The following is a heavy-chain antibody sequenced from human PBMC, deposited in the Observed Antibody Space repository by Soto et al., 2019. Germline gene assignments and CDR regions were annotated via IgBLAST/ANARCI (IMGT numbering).Heavy chain of an antibody. J-gene: IGHJ5*02. Sequence: PSETLSLTCSVSGGTISGYYWTWIRQPAGKGLEWIGRIYSSGNTKYNPSLQSRVTMSLDTSNNQFSLKLTSVTAADTAVYYCARVQRFSDWFDPWGQGTMVTVSS. CDR3: ARVQRFSDWFDP. V-gene: IGHV4-4*07. CDR1: GGTISGYY. D-gene: IGHD3-3*01. CDR2: IYSSGNT.